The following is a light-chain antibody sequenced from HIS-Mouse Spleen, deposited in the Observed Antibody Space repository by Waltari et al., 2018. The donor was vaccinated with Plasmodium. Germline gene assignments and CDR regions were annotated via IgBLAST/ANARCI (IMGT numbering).Light chain of an antibody. Sequence: QSALTQPAPVSGSPGQSITIPCTGTSSDVGSHNLFSWYQQHPGKAPKLMIYEGSKRPSGVSNRFSGSKSGNTASLTISGLQAEDEADYYCCSYAGSSTFVVFGGGTKLTVL. J-gene: IGLJ2*01. V-gene: IGLV2-23*03. CDR1: SSDVGSHNL. CDR2: EGS. CDR3: CSYAGSSTFVV.